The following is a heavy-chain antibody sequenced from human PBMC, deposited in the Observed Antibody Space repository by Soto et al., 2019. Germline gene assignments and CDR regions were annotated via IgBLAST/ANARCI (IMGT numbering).Heavy chain of an antibody. D-gene: IGHD1-1*01. Sequence: ASETLSLTCTVSGGSISSYYWSWIRQPPGKGLEWIGYIYYSGSTNYNPSLKSRVTISVDTSKNQFSLNLSSVTAADTAVYYCARARYNIDYWGQGTLVTVSS. CDR3: ARARYNIDY. J-gene: IGHJ4*02. V-gene: IGHV4-59*01. CDR1: GGSISSYY. CDR2: IYYSGST.